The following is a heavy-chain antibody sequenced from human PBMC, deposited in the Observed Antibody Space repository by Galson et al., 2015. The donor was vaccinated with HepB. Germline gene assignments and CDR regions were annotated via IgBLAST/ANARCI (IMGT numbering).Heavy chain of an antibody. J-gene: IGHJ6*02. Sequence: SVKVSCKASGYTFTNYYMHWVRQAPGQGLEWMGIVNHSDGSTKYAQKFQGRFTMTGDTSTNTVYMELSSLRSEDTAVYYCAREVVGYGMDVWGQGTSVTVS. V-gene: IGHV1-46*01. CDR2: VNHSDGST. CDR1: GYTFTNYY. D-gene: IGHD2-2*01. CDR3: AREVVGYGMDV.